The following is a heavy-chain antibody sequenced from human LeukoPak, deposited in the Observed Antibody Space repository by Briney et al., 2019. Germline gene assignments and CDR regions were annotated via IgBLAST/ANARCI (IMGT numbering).Heavy chain of an antibody. J-gene: IGHJ4*02. D-gene: IGHD2-15*01. V-gene: IGHV3-21*01. CDR1: GFTFSTYA. Sequence: GGSLRLSCAASGFTFSTYAMNWVRQAPGEGLEWVSSISGSATSIFYADSVKGRFTVSRDNAKNSLYLQMNSLRAEDTAVYYCASRYCTDSNCYSFDYWGQGTLVTVSS. CDR3: ASRYCTDSNCYSFDY. CDR2: ISGSATSI.